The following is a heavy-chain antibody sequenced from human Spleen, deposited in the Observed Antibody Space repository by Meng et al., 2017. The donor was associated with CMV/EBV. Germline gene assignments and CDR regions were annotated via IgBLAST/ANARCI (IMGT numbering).Heavy chain of an antibody. CDR3: ARRIAAAGTLDTWAYYYYYGMDV. Sequence: SVKVSCKTSGYNFTDYYMHWVRQAPGQGLEWMGGIIPIFGTANYAQKFQGRVTITTDESTSTAYMELSSLRSEDTAVYYCARRIAAAGTLDTWAYYYYYGMDVWGQGTTVTVSS. CDR2: IIPIFGTA. J-gene: IGHJ6*02. D-gene: IGHD6-13*01. CDR1: GYNFTDYY. V-gene: IGHV1-69*05.